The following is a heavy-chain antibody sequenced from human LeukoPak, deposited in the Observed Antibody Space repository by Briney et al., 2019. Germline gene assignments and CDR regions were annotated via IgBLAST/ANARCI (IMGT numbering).Heavy chain of an antibody. V-gene: IGHV4-34*01. J-gene: IGHJ4*02. Sequence: SETLSLTCAVYGGSFSGYYWSWIRQPPGKGLEWIGEINHSGSTNYNPSLKSRVTISVDTSKNQFSLKLSSVTAADTAVYYCARDAVFDWYASFDYWGQGTLVTVSS. CDR3: ARDAVFDWYASFDY. CDR2: INHSGST. D-gene: IGHD3-9*01. CDR1: GGSFSGYY.